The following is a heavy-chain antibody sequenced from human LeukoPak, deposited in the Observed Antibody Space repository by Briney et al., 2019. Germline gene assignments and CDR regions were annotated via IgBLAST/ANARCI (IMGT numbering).Heavy chain of an antibody. CDR3: AKKSIMGDSSSWYYFDY. D-gene: IGHD6-13*01. CDR1: GLSVSDNY. V-gene: IGHV3-53*01. Sequence: GGSLRLSCAASGLSVSDNYMTWVRQAPGKGLDWVSIIYPNGRTYYADSVKGRFTISRDNSKNTLYLQMNSLRAEDTAVYYCAKKSIMGDSSSWYYFDYWGQGTLVTVSS. J-gene: IGHJ4*02. CDR2: IYPNGRT.